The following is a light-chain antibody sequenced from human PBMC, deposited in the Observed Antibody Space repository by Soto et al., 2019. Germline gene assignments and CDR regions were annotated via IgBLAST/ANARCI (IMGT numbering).Light chain of an antibody. J-gene: IGKJ1*01. Sequence: DIQMTQSPSSLSASVGDRVTITCRASQGIRNDLGWYQQKPGKAPKRLIYDASSLQSGVPSRFRESGSGRELSLTISSLQPEDFETYYCLQHNSYQRTVGQGTKVDIK. CDR1: QGIRND. CDR2: DAS. CDR3: LQHNSYQRT. V-gene: IGKV1-17*01.